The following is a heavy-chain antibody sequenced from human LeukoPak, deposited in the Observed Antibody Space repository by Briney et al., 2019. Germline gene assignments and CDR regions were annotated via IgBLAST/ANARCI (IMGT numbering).Heavy chain of an antibody. CDR2: IYHSGST. Sequence: PSETLSLTCAVSGGSISSSNWWSWVRQPPGKGLEWIGEIYHSGSTNYNPSLKSRVTISVDKSKNQFSLKLSSVTATDTAVYYCARNEVDYDSSGYLYWFDPWGQGTLVTVFS. J-gene: IGHJ5*02. D-gene: IGHD3-22*01. V-gene: IGHV4-4*02. CDR1: GGSISSSNW. CDR3: ARNEVDYDSSGYLYWFDP.